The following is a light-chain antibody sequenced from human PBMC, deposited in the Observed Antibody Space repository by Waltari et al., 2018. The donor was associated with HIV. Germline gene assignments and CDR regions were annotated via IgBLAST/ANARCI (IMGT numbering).Light chain of an antibody. CDR1: VSNIGSRS. CDR3: SSWDDNLNGPV. Sequence: QIVLTQSPSASGTPGQGVTISCSGGVSNIGSRSVHWYQQVPGTAPTLPTYNDNQRPSVVPDRFTGSKSGTSASLAISGLRSEDESDYYCSSWDDNLNGPVFGGGTKLTVL. V-gene: IGLV1-44*01. J-gene: IGLJ3*02. CDR2: NDN.